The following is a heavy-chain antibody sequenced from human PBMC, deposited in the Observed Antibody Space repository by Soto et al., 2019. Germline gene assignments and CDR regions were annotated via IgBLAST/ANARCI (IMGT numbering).Heavy chain of an antibody. J-gene: IGHJ4*02. CDR3: ARDGYDGSRSQYPDF. D-gene: IGHD3-10*01. Sequence: SETLSLTCSVSGGSMSEYFWSWIRQSPGKGLEWIGYIYYLGSTDYNPSLKSRVTISVDTSKRQFSLRLTSVTAADTAVYYCARDGYDGSRSQYPDFWGPGIQVTVSS. V-gene: IGHV4-59*01. CDR2: IYYLGST. CDR1: GGSMSEYF.